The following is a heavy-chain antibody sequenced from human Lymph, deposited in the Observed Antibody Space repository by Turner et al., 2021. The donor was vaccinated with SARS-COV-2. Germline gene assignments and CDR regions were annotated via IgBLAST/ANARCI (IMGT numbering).Heavy chain of an antibody. D-gene: IGHD1-26*01. J-gene: IGHJ6*02. CDR3: ARGRYSGGGMDV. CDR2: MNPNSGNT. Sequence: VQLVQSGAEVKKPGASVTVSCKAPGYTFTSYDINWGRQATGQGLEWMGWMNPNSGNTGYAKKFQGRVTMTRNTSISTAYMELSSLRSEDTAVYYCARGRYSGGGMDVWGQGTTVTVSS. CDR1: GYTFTSYD. V-gene: IGHV1-8*02.